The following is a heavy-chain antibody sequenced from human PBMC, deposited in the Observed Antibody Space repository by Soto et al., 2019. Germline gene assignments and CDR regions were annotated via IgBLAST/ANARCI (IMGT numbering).Heavy chain of an antibody. V-gene: IGHV3-23*01. CDR1: GFTFSRFA. CDR3: AKNYYLDN. Sequence: LRLSCAASGFTFSRFAMTWVRQGPGKGPEWVSSINIDGSTYYADSVKGRFTISRDDSKNTLFLQMNSLRTEDTAIYYCAKNYYLDNWGQGTLVTVSS. J-gene: IGHJ4*02. CDR2: INIDGST.